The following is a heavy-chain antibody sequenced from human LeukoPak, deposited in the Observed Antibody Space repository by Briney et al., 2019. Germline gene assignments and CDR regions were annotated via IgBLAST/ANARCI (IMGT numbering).Heavy chain of an antibody. CDR2: IYRSGST. CDR3: ARAGEMATIADWYFDL. V-gene: IGHV4-4*02. J-gene: IGHJ2*01. CDR1: GGSISSSNW. Sequence: SGTLSLTCAVSGGSISSSNWWSWVRQPPGKGLEWIGEIYRSGSTNYNPSLKSRVTISVDKSKNQFSPKLSSVTAADTAVYYCARAGEMATIADWYFDLWGRGTLVTVSS. D-gene: IGHD5-24*01.